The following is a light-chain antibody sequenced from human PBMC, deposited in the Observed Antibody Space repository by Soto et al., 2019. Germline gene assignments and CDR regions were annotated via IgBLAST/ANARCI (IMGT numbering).Light chain of an antibody. J-gene: IGLJ1*01. V-gene: IGLV1-44*01. CDR1: SSNIGSNT. CDR2: SNN. CDR3: AARDDSRNLCYV. Sequence: QSVLTQPPSASGTPGQRVTISCSGSSSNIGSNTVNWYQQLPGTAPKLLIYSNNQRPSGVPDRFSGSKSGTSASLAISWLQSEFEADYYIAARDDSRNLCYVFAIG.